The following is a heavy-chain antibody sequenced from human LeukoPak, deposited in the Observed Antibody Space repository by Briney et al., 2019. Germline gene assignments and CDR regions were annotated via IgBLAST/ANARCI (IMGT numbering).Heavy chain of an antibody. J-gene: IGHJ4*02. Sequence: GASLTLPCSASGFTFSSYAMSWVRQAPGKGLEWVSSISSSSSYIYYADSVKGRFTISRDNAKNSLYLQMNSLRAEDTAVYYCARRGLVDYSGEGALVTVSS. CDR3: ARRGLVDY. CDR2: ISSSSSYI. D-gene: IGHD3-10*01. CDR1: GFTFSSYA. V-gene: IGHV3-21*01.